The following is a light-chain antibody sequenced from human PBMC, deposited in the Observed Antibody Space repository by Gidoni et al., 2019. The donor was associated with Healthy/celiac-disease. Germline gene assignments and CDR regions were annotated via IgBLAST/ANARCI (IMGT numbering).Light chain of an antibody. V-gene: IGKV1-39*01. CDR3: QQCYSTPPT. CDR1: QSISSY. Sequence: DMQMTQSPSSLSASVGDRVTITCRASQSISSYLNWYQQKPGKAPKLLIYAASSLQSGVPSRFSCSGSGTDFTLTISSLQPEDFATYYCQQCYSTPPTFGQGTKLEIK. CDR2: AAS. J-gene: IGKJ2*01.